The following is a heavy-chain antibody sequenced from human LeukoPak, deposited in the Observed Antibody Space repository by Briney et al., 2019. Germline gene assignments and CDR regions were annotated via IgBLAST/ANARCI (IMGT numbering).Heavy chain of an antibody. Sequence: GGSLRLSCAASGFTFSSYSMTWVRQAPGKGPEWVANIKQDGSEKYYVDSVKGRFTISRDNAETSLHLQMNSLRAEDTAVYYCARGGNHGDYWYFDLWGRGTLVTVSS. CDR2: IKQDGSEK. J-gene: IGHJ2*01. D-gene: IGHD4-17*01. CDR3: ARGGNHGDYWYFDL. CDR1: GFTFSSYS. V-gene: IGHV3-7*01.